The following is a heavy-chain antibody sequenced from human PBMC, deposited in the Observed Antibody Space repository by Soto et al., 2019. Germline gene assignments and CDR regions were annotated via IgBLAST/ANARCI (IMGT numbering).Heavy chain of an antibody. D-gene: IGHD3-10*01. CDR3: ARVRFGEWGYAMDV. CDR2: ISSSGSSI. V-gene: IGHV3-11*01. Sequence: QVQLVESGGGLVKPGGSLRLSCAASGLTFSDCYVNWIRQAPGKGLEWVSYISSSGSSINYADSVKGRFTISRDNAKNSLYLQMNSLRAEDTAMYYCARVRFGEWGYAMDVWGQGTTVTVSS. CDR1: GLTFSDCY. J-gene: IGHJ6*02.